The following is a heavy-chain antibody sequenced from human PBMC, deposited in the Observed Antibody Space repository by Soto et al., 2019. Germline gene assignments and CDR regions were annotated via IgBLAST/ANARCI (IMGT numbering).Heavy chain of an antibody. CDR1: GDTFSSYT. CDR2: IIPVLGTT. D-gene: IGHD2-21*02. J-gene: IGHJ6*02. CDR3: ARRRYCGYDCYHKHYYGMDV. V-gene: IGHV1-69*08. Sequence: QVQLVQSGAEVKKPGSSVKVSCRASGDTFSSYTVNWVRQAPGRGLEWLGRIIPVLGTTDYAQKFKGRVTITADKATNIVYRELSSLRSEDRAVYYCARRRYCGYDCYHKHYYGMDVWAQGTTVTVAS.